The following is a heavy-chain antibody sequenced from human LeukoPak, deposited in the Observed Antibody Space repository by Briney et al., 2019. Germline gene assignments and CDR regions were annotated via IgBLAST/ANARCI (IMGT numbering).Heavy chain of an antibody. D-gene: IGHD3-22*01. CDR2: ISGSGGST. CDR1: GFTFSSYG. CDR3: AKSDSSGYYYTEYFDY. Sequence: GGSLRLSCAASGFTFSSYGMSWVRQAPGKGLEWVSAISGSGGSTYYADSVKGRFTISRDNSKNTLYLQMNSLRAEDTAVYYCAKSDSSGYYYTEYFDYWGQGTLVTVSS. V-gene: IGHV3-23*01. J-gene: IGHJ4*02.